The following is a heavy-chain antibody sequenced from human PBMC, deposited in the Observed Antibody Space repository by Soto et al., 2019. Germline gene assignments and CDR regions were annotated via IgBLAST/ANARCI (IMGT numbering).Heavy chain of an antibody. CDR2: ISTYNGNT. Sequence: QVQLVQSGAEVKKPGASVKASCKASGYNFTSYGISWVRQAPGQGLEWMGWISTYNGNTNSAQKLQGRVTMTTDTSTSIAYMELRSLRSDDTAVYYCASDYSYGMFGYWGQGTLVTVSS. CDR1: GYNFTSYG. V-gene: IGHV1-18*01. J-gene: IGHJ4*02. D-gene: IGHD5-18*01. CDR3: ASDYSYGMFGY.